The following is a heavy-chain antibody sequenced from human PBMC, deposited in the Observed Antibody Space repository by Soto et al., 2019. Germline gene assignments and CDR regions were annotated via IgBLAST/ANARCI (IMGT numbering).Heavy chain of an antibody. CDR3: ARVTGFCSGGSCYFYYFDY. CDR1: GGSISSYY. CDR2: IYYSGST. D-gene: IGHD2-15*01. J-gene: IGHJ4*02. V-gene: IGHV4-59*01. Sequence: QVQLQESGPGLVKPSETLSLTCTVSGGSISSYYWSWIRQPPGKGLEWIGYIYYSGSTNYNPSLKGRVTISVDTSKNQFSLKLSFVTAADTAVYYCARVTGFCSGGSCYFYYFDYWGQGTLVTVSS.